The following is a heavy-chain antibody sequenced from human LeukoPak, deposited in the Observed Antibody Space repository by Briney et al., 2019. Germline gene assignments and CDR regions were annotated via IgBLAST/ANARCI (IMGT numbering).Heavy chain of an antibody. CDR2: ISSSSSYI. CDR3: AKDRKIGRLGIIDY. V-gene: IGHV3-11*06. CDR1: GFTFSDYY. D-gene: IGHD7-27*01. Sequence: KPGGSLRLSCAASGFTFSDYYMSWIRQAPGKGLEWVSSISSSSSYIYYADSVKGRFTISRDNAKNSLYLQMNSLRAEDTAVYYCAKDRKIGRLGIIDYWGQGTLVTVSS. J-gene: IGHJ4*02.